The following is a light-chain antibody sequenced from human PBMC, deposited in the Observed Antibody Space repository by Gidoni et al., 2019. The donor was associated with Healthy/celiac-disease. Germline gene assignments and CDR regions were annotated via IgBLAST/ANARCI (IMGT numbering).Light chain of an antibody. CDR3: QQYYSTPPT. J-gene: IGKJ1*01. Sequence: DIFMTQSPDSLAVSLGERATINCKSSQSVLYSSNNKNYLAWYQQKPGQPPKLLIYWASTRESGVPDRFSGSGSGTDFTLTISSRQAEDVAVYYCQQYYSTPPTFGQGIKVEIK. CDR1: QSVLYSSNNKNY. V-gene: IGKV4-1*01. CDR2: WAS.